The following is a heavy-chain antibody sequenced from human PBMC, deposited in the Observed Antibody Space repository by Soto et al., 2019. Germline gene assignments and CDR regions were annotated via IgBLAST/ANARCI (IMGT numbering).Heavy chain of an antibody. CDR1: GYTFTSYG. CDR3: ARDPDRTIFGVVTLPHYYYYGMDV. V-gene: IGHV1-18*01. J-gene: IGHJ6*02. CDR2: ISAYNGNT. D-gene: IGHD3-3*01. Sequence: GASVKVSCKASGYTFTSYGISWVRQAPGQGLEWMGWISAYNGNTNYAQKLQGRVTMTTDTSTSTAYMELRSLRSDDTAVYYCARDPDRTIFGVVTLPHYYYYGMDVWGQGTTVTVSS.